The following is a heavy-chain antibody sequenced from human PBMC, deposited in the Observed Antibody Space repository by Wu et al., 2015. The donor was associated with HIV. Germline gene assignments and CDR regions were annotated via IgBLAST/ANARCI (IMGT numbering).Heavy chain of an antibody. J-gene: IGHJ6*04. CDR1: GYTLTELS. D-gene: IGHD1-26*01. CDR3: ARVSGSGELDV. CDR2: INPNSGGT. Sequence: QVQLVQSGAEVKKPGASVKVSCKVSGYTLTELSMHWVRQALXKGLEWMGWINPNSGGTNYAQKFQGRVTMTRDTSISTAYMELSRLRSDDTAVYYCARVSGSGELDVWGKGTTVTVSS. V-gene: IGHV1-2*02.